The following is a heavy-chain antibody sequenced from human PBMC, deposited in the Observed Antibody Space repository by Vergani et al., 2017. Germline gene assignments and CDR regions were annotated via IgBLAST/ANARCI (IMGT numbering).Heavy chain of an antibody. V-gene: IGHV5-51*01. Sequence: EVQLVQSGAEVKKPGESLNISCQISGYSFTNYWIGWVRQMPGKGLEWMGIIHPADSDTRYSPSFQGQVTISVDKSISTAYLQRSSLRASDSATYYCARLYGRDSSGSKYFDYWGQGTLVTVSS. CDR1: GYSFTNYW. D-gene: IGHD3-22*01. J-gene: IGHJ4*02. CDR3: ARLYGRDSSGSKYFDY. CDR2: IHPADSDT.